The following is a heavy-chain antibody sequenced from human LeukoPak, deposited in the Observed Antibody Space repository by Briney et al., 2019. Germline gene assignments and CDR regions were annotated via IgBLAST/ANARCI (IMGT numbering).Heavy chain of an antibody. V-gene: IGHV5-51*01. Sequence: SGESLKISCKGSGYSINNYWIGWVRQMPGKGLEWMGIIYPADSDIRYSPSFQGQVTTSADKSISTAYLQWSSLKASDTAMYHCARQEYCSGGSCYTWFDPWGQGTLVTVSS. D-gene: IGHD2-15*01. CDR1: GYSINNYW. CDR3: ARQEYCSGGSCYTWFDP. CDR2: IYPADSDI. J-gene: IGHJ5*02.